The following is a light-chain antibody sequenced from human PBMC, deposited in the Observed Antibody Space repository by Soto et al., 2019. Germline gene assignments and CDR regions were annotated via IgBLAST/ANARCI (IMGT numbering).Light chain of an antibody. CDR2: EVS. CDR3: SSYTSSTTLV. Sequence: QSALTQPASVSGSPGQSITISCTGTSSDVGDNNYVSWYQQHPGKAPKLIIYEVSHRPSGVSNRFSGSKSGNTASLTISGLQAEDEAYYHCSSYTSSTTLVFGGGTKLTVL. CDR1: SSDVGDNNY. V-gene: IGLV2-14*01. J-gene: IGLJ2*01.